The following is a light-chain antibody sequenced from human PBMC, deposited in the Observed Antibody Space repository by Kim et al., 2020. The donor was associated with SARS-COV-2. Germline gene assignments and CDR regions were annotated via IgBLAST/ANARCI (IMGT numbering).Light chain of an antibody. J-gene: IGKJ3*01. CDR1: QSVSSSY. CDR2: GAS. Sequence: SLSPGERAPLSCRASQSVSSSYLAWYQQKPGQAPRLLIYGASSRATGIPDRFSGSGSGTDFTLTISRLETEDFAVYYCQKYGSTFTFGPGTKVDIK. CDR3: QKYGSTFT. V-gene: IGKV3-20*01.